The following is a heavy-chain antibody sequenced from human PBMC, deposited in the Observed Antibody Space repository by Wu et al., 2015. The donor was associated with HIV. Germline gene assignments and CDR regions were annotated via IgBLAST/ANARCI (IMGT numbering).Heavy chain of an antibody. CDR1: GGTFSSYA. CDR3: ARVSSSYGSGSYFQYYFDY. D-gene: IGHD3-10*01. V-gene: IGHV1-69*13. CDR2: IIPIFGTA. Sequence: QVQLVQSGAEVKKPGSSVKVSCKASGGTFSSYAISWVRQAPGQGLEWMGRIIPIFGTANYAQKFQGRVTITADESTSTAYMELSSLRSEDTAVYYCARVSSSYGSGSYFQYYFDYWGQGTLVTVSS. J-gene: IGHJ4*02.